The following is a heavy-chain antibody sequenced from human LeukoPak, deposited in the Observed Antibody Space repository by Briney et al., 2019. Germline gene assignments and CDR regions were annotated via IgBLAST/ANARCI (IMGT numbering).Heavy chain of an antibody. CDR3: VQGVVTRSFDI. D-gene: IGHD2-21*02. CDR2: IASSAFTI. CDR1: GFTFSNYE. V-gene: IGHV3-48*03. Sequence: GGSLRLSCVASGFTFSNYEMYWVRQAPGKGLEWVSYIASSAFTIYYADSVKGRFTISRDNANNSLYLQMNSLRVEDTAVYYCVQGVVTRSFDIWGQGTMATVSS. J-gene: IGHJ3*02.